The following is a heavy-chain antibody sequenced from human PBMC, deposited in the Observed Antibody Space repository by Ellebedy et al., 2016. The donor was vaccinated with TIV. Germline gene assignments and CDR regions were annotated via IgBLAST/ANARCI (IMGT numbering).Heavy chain of an antibody. D-gene: IGHD1/OR15-1a*01. J-gene: IGHJ4*02. CDR3: ARENWTNDY. V-gene: IGHV3-7*04. CDR2: INQDGSEK. Sequence: GESLKISCATSGFSFSTLWMSWVRQAPGKGLEWVANINQDGSEKNYVDSVKGRFTMSRDNAKHSLYLQMNSVRAEDTAVYYCARENWTNDYWGQGTLVTVSS. CDR1: GFSFSTLW.